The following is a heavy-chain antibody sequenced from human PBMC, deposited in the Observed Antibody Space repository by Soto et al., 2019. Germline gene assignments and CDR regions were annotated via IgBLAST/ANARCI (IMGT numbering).Heavy chain of an antibody. V-gene: IGHV1-3*01. CDR3: ARSIAVVTALDY. D-gene: IGHD2-21*02. J-gene: IGHJ4*02. CDR2: IDAGNGNT. CDR1: GYTFTSYA. Sequence: ASVKVSCKASGYTFTSYAMHWVRQAPGQRLEWMGWIDAGNGNTKYSQKFQGRVTITRDTSASTAYMELSSLRSEDTAVYYCARSIAVVTALDYWGQGTLVTVSS.